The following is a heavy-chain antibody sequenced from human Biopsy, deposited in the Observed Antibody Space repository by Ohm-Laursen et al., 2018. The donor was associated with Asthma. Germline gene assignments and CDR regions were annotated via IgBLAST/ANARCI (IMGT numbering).Heavy chain of an antibody. CDR2: INSVFGTS. V-gene: IGHV1-69*01. D-gene: IGHD2-2*01. Sequence: SSVKVSCKPLGGTFNTYVIGWVRQAPGQGLEWMGGINSVFGTSTYPQKFQDRVTITADDSTSTVYMELSSLRSEDTAVYYCARKAGSCISRTCYSLDFWGQGTLVTVSS. CDR1: GGTFNTYV. CDR3: ARKAGSCISRTCYSLDF. J-gene: IGHJ4*02.